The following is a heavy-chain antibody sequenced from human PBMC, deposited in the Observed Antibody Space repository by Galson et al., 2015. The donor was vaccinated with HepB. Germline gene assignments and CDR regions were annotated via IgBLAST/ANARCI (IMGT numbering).Heavy chain of an antibody. V-gene: IGHV3-23*01. CDR1: GFTFSSYA. Sequence: SLRLSCAASGFTFSSYAMRWVRQAPGKGLECVSAISGSGGSTYYADSVKGRFTISRDNSKNTLYLQMNSLRAEDTAVYYCARDFTVIVPYEYYSGMDDWGQGTTVTVSS. CDR2: ISGSGGST. CDR3: ARDFTVIVPYEYYSGMDD. J-gene: IGHJ6*02. D-gene: IGHD3-22*01.